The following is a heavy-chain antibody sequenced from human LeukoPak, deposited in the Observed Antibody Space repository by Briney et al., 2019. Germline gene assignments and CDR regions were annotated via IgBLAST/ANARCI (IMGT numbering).Heavy chain of an antibody. D-gene: IGHD1-26*01. V-gene: IGHV4-59*08. CDR1: VDSIINYY. CDR2: IYFSGNT. Sequence: PSETLSLPCTVSVDSIINYYWSWIRQPPGKGLEWVGYIYFSGNTRYNPSLQSRVIMSLDTSKNQVSLNLSSVAAADTAVYYCVRGGAATWYFDLWGRGILVTVSS. J-gene: IGHJ2*01. CDR3: VRGGAATWYFDL.